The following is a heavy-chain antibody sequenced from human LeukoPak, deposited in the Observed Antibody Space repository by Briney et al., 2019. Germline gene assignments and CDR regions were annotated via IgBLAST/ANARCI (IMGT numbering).Heavy chain of an antibody. J-gene: IGHJ4*02. V-gene: IGHV4-59*01. Sequence: SETLSLTCTVSGGSISSYYWSWIRQPPGKGPEWVGYIYYSGSTNYNPSLKSRVTISVDTSKNQFSLKLSSVTAADTAVYYCARDRLSSGWYSGFDYWGQGTLVTVSS. D-gene: IGHD6-19*01. CDR2: IYYSGST. CDR3: ARDRLSSGWYSGFDY. CDR1: GGSISSYY.